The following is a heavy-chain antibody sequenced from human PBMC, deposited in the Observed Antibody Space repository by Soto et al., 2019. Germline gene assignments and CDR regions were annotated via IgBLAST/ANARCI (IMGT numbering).Heavy chain of an antibody. Sequence: HPGGSLRLSCAASGFTFSSYGMHWVRQAPGKGLEWVAVISYDGSNKYYADSVKGRFTISRDNSKNTLYLQMNSLRAEDTAVYYCAKDRIAAAGTYYYYGMDVWGQGTTVTVSS. CDR2: ISYDGSNK. V-gene: IGHV3-30*18. D-gene: IGHD6-13*01. CDR1: GFTFSSYG. CDR3: AKDRIAAAGTYYYYGMDV. J-gene: IGHJ6*02.